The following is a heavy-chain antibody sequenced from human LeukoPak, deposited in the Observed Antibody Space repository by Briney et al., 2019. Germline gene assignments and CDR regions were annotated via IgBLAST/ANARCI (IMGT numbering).Heavy chain of an antibody. J-gene: IGHJ4*02. D-gene: IGHD2-15*01. CDR1: GYTFTSYD. Sequence: ASVKVSCKASGYTFTSYDINWVRQATGQGLEWMGWMNPNSGNTGYAQKFQGRVTMTRNTSISTAYMELSSLRSEDTAVYYCARVGYCSGGSCLGIGYWGQGTLVTVSS. V-gene: IGHV1-8*01. CDR3: ARVGYCSGGSCLGIGY. CDR2: MNPNSGNT.